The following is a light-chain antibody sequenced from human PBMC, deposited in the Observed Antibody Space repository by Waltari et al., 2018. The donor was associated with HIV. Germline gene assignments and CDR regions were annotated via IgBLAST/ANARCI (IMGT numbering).Light chain of an antibody. CDR2: RNN. V-gene: IGLV1-47*01. J-gene: IGLJ2*01. CDR1: TSNLGSNV. Sequence: SVLTQPPSVSGTPGQRVTISCSASTSNLGSNVVFWYQHLPGAAPKLLIHRNNQRPSGVPDRFSGSTSGTSASLAISGLRSEDEADYYCVAWDDSLRGVLFGGGTKVAVL. CDR3: VAWDDSLRGVL.